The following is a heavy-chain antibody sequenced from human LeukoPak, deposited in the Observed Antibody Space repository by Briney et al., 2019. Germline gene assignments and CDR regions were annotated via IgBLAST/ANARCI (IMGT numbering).Heavy chain of an antibody. CDR3: ASWYYYDSSGYCFDY. CDR2: IYYGGST. V-gene: IGHV4-31*03. Sequence: EASQTLSLTCTVSGGSISSGGYYWSWIRQHPGKGLEWIENIYYGGSTYYNPSLKSRVTISVDTSKNQFSLKLSSVTAADTAVYYCASWYYYDSSGYCFDYWGQGTLVTVSS. CDR1: GGSISSGGYY. J-gene: IGHJ4*02. D-gene: IGHD3-22*01.